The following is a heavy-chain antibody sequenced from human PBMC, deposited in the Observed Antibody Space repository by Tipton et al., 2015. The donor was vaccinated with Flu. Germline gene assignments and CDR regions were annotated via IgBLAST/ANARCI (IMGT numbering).Heavy chain of an antibody. CDR3: ARDKTNVLRYFEAGMDV. D-gene: IGHD3-9*01. CDR2: ISSSGIPI. V-gene: IGHV3-11*01. CDR1: GFTLSDYY. J-gene: IGHJ6*02. Sequence: GSLRLSCAASGFTLSDYYMSWVRQAPRKGLEWVSLISSSGIPIYYADSVKGRFTISRDSAENSLYLQMNSQRAEDTAVYYCARDKTNVLRYFEAGMDVWGQGTTVTVSS.